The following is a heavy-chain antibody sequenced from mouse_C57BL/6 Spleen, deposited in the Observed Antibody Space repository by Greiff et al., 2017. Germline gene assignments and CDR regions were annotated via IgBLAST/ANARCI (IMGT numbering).Heavy chain of an antibody. CDR3: ARYDYDGAWFAY. V-gene: IGHV8-12*01. Sequence: QVTLKESGPGILQSSQTLSLTCSFSGFSLSTSGMGVSWIRQPSGKGLEWLAHIYWADDKRYNPSLKSRLTISKDTSRNQVFLKITSVDTADTATYYCARYDYDGAWFAYWGQGTLVTVSA. CDR1: GFSLSTSGMG. D-gene: IGHD2-4*01. J-gene: IGHJ3*01. CDR2: IYWADDK.